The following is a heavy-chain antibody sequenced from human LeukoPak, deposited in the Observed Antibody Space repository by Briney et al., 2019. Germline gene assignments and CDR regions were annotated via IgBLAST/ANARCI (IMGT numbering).Heavy chain of an antibody. J-gene: IGHJ4*02. CDR3: ARQEDSYYSDSSAFVFDY. CDR2: VYTSGST. CDR1: GGSISNFY. Sequence: SETLSLTCTASGGSISNFYWSWIRQPPGKALEWIGYVYTSGSTNYNPSLKSRVTISVDTSKNQFSLKLTSVTAADTAVYYCARQEDSYYSDSSAFVFDYWGQGTLVTVSS. D-gene: IGHD3-22*01. V-gene: IGHV4-59*08.